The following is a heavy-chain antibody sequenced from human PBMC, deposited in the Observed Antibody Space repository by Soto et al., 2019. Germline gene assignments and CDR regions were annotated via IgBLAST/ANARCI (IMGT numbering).Heavy chain of an antibody. Sequence: ASVKVSCKASGGTFSSYTISWVRQAPGQGLEWMGRIIPIDGITNYAQKFQGRVTMTEDTSTDTAYMELSSLRSEDTAVYYCATDPDTAMVTHFDYWGQGTLVTVSS. CDR2: IIPIDGIT. CDR1: GGTFSSYT. CDR3: ATDPDTAMVTHFDY. J-gene: IGHJ4*02. D-gene: IGHD5-18*01. V-gene: IGHV1-69*02.